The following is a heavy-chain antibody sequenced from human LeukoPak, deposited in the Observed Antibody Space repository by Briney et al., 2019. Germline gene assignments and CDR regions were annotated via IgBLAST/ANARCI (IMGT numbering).Heavy chain of an antibody. CDR2: ISISGGST. Sequence: GGSLRLSCAASGFTFSTYAMSWVRQAPGKGLEWVSSISISGGSTYYAESVKGRFTISRDNSRNTLYLQMNSLRAEDTAVYYCAKSRSGGGSCYNYWGQGTLVTVSS. V-gene: IGHV3-23*01. D-gene: IGHD2-15*01. CDR3: AKSRSGGGSCYNY. CDR1: GFTFSTYA. J-gene: IGHJ4*02.